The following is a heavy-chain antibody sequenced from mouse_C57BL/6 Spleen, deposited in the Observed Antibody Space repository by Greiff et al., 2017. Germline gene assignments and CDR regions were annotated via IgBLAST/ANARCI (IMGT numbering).Heavy chain of an antibody. CDR2: IDPSDSYT. V-gene: IGHV1-69*01. J-gene: IGHJ2*01. D-gene: IGHD4-1*01. CDR3: ARSGTWFDY. CDR1: GYTFTSYW. Sequence: QVHVKQPGAELVMPGASVKLSCKASGYTFTSYWMHWVKQRPGQGLEWIGEIDPSDSYTNYNQKFKGKSTLTVDKSSSTAYMQLSSLTSEDSAVYYCARSGTWFDYWGQGTTLTVSS.